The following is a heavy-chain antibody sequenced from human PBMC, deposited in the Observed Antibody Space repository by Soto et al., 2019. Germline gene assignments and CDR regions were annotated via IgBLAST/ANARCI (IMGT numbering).Heavy chain of an antibody. Sequence: GGSLRLSCAASGFTFSSYGMHWVREAQGKGLEWVAVIWYDGSNKYYADSVKGRFTISRDNSKNTLYLQMNSLRAEDTAVYYCARDLFSGTLSYAFDIWCQGTMVPVSS. D-gene: IGHD1-26*01. V-gene: IGHV3-33*01. CDR1: GFTFSSYG. CDR3: ARDLFSGTLSYAFDI. J-gene: IGHJ3*02. CDR2: IWYDGSNK.